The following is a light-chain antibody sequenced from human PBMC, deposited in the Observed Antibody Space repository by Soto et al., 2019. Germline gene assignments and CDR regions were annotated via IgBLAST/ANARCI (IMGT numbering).Light chain of an antibody. CDR2: GAS. Sequence: EIVMTQSPATLSVSPGERATLSCRASQSVSSMYLAWYQQKPGQAPRLLIYGASTRATGIPARFSGSGSGTEFTLSISSLQSEDFAVYYCQQYNNWPPITFGQGTRLEI. J-gene: IGKJ5*01. CDR1: QSVSSMY. CDR3: QQYNNWPPIT. V-gene: IGKV3D-15*01.